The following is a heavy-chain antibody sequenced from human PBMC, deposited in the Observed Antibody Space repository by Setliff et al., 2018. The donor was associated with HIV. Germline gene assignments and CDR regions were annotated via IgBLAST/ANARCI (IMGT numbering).Heavy chain of an antibody. CDR2: IYISGST. J-gene: IGHJ3*01. CDR3: ARVQMAYAAFDV. CDR1: GDSISTYC. V-gene: IGHV4-4*09. D-gene: IGHD4-17*01. Sequence: SETLSLTCTVSGDSISTYCWIWIRQPPGKGLEWIGNIYISGSTNYNPSLKSRVTISVDTSKHQFSLKLSSVTAADTAVYYCARVQMAYAAFDVWGQGTMVTVSS.